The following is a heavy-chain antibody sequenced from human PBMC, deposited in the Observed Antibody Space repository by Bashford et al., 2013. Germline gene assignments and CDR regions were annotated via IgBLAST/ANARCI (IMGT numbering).Heavy chain of an antibody. CDR2: IIPIFGTA. V-gene: IGHV1-69*05. CDR1: GGTFSSYA. Sequence: SVKVSCKASGGTFSSYAISWVRQAPGQGLEWMGGIIPIFGTANYAQKFQGRVTITRDTSASTAYMELSSLRSEDTAVYYCAGIAVAEWRDYWGQGTLVTVSS. J-gene: IGHJ4*02. D-gene: IGHD6-19*01. CDR3: AGIAVAEWRDY.